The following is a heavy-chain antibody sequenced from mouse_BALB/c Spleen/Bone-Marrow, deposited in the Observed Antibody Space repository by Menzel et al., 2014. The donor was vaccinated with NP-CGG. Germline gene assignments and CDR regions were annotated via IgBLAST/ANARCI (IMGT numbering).Heavy chain of an antibody. Sequence: VQLQQSGAELVKPGASVKLSCTASGFNIKDTYMHWVKQRPEQGLEWIGRIDPANGNTKYDLKFQGKATITADTSSNTAYLQLSSLTSEDTAVYYCANYRYGWYFDVWGAGTTVTVSS. V-gene: IGHV14-3*02. J-gene: IGHJ1*01. CDR1: GFNIKDTY. D-gene: IGHD2-14*01. CDR3: ANYRYGWYFDV. CDR2: IDPANGNT.